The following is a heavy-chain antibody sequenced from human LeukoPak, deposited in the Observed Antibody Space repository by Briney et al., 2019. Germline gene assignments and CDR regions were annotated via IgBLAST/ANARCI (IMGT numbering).Heavy chain of an antibody. Sequence: GASVKVSCKASGYTFTSYYMHWVRQAPGQGLEWMGIINPSGGSTSYAQKFQGRVTMTRDTSTSTVYMELGSLRSEDTAVYYCARDIYGDYEGEGMEYGMDVWGQGTTVTVSS. CDR2: INPSGGST. CDR1: GYTFTSYY. D-gene: IGHD4-17*01. V-gene: IGHV1-46*01. CDR3: ARDIYGDYEGEGMEYGMDV. J-gene: IGHJ6*02.